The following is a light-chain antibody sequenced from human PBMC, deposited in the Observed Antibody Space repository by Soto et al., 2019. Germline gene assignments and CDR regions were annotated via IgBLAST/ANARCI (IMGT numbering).Light chain of an antibody. CDR3: QVWDTSSGQV. J-gene: IGLJ3*02. CDR1: NIGSKS. CDR2: FDS. V-gene: IGLV3-21*04. Sequence: SYELTQPPSVSVAPGETARLTCGGNNIGSKSVHWYQQKLGQAPVLVINFDSDRPSGIPERLSGSKSGNTATLTISRVEDGDEAEYYCQVWDTSSGQVFGGGTKLTVL.